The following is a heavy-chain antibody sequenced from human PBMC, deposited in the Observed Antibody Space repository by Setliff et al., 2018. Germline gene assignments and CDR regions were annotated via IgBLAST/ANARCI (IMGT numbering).Heavy chain of an antibody. V-gene: IGHV3-30*02. J-gene: IGHJ4*02. D-gene: IGHD2-8*01. Sequence: PGESLKISCAASGFVFGTYGMHWVRQAPGKGLDWVASVRFDGSYKVYADSVKGRFTISSDNSENTLFLQMTSLRPEDTGIYYCAKVKKPLIRGSGFDYWGRGTLVTVSS. CDR2: VRFDGSYK. CDR1: GFVFGTYG. CDR3: AKVKKPLIRGSGFDY.